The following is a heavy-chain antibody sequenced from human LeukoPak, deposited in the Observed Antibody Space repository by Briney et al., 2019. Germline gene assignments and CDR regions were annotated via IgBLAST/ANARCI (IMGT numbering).Heavy chain of an antibody. CDR1: GFTFSSYA. V-gene: IGHV3-30-3*01. CDR2: ISYDGSNK. D-gene: IGHD2-2*02. Sequence: GGSLRLSCAASGFTFSSYAMHWVRQAPGKGLEWVAVISYDGSNKYYAGSVKGRFTISRDNSKNTLYLQMNSLRAEDTAVYYCARDGSEYCSSTSCYTGFDYWGQGTLVTVSS. J-gene: IGHJ4*02. CDR3: ARDGSEYCSSTSCYTGFDY.